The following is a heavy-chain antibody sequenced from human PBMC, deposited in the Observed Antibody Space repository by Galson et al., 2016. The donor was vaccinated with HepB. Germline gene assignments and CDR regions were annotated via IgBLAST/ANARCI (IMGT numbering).Heavy chain of an antibody. Sequence: SLRLSCAASGFDFGDYGIHWVRQAPGKGLEWMSVIWFDGSNKFYADSVQGRFTISRDNSENTAYLHMNGLRFEDTAVYYCARGYVATIGDYWGQGTLVTVSS. J-gene: IGHJ4*02. V-gene: IGHV3-33*01. CDR2: IWFDGSNK. CDR1: GFDFGDYG. D-gene: IGHD5-12*01. CDR3: ARGYVATIGDY.